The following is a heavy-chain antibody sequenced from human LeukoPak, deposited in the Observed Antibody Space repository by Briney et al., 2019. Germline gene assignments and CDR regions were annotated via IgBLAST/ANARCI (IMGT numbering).Heavy chain of an antibody. V-gene: IGHV1-69*13. CDR2: IIPIFGTA. J-gene: IGHJ3*02. CDR1: GGTFSSYA. CDR3: ARVRYPQQLVPLGAFDI. D-gene: IGHD6-13*01. Sequence: ASVKVSCKASGGTFSSYAISWVRQAPGQGLEWMGGIIPIFGTANYAQKFQGRVTITADESTSTAYMELSSLRSEDTAVYYCARVRYPQQLVPLGAFDIWGQGTMVTVSS.